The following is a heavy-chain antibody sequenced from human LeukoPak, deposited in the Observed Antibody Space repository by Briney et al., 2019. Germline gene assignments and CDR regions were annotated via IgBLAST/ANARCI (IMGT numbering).Heavy chain of an antibody. Sequence: ETLSLTCAVYGGSFSGYYWSWIRQPPGKGLEWIGEIKHLGSTNYNPSLKSRVTISVDTSKNQFSLKLSSVTAADTAVYYCARGLDYDILTGYYDGAFDIWGQGTMVT. V-gene: IGHV4-34*01. D-gene: IGHD3-9*01. J-gene: IGHJ3*02. CDR1: GGSFSGYY. CDR3: ARGLDYDILTGYYDGAFDI. CDR2: IKHLGST.